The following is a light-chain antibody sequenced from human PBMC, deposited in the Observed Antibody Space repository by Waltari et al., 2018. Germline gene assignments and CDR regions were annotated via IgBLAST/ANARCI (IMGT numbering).Light chain of an antibody. Sequence: ELVMTQSPATLSLSPGARATLSCGASQTISSTLAWYQQKPGQAPRLLMYGASTRAPGVPARLGGSVFGTEFTLTIRSLQSEDFAVYYGQQDSHWPPTFGGGTKVGI. V-gene: IGKV3-15*01. CDR2: GAS. CDR1: QTISST. CDR3: QQDSHWPPT. J-gene: IGKJ4*01.